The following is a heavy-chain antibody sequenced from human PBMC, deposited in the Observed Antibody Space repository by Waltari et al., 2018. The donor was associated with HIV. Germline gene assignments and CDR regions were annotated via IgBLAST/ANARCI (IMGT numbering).Heavy chain of an antibody. CDR2: SYSGGST. D-gene: IGHD3-22*01. V-gene: IGHV3-53*01. CDR3: ARDRPNYYDSSGYSSVFDV. Sequence: QLVESGGGLIQPGGSLRLSCAASGFPVHSHYVHWVSQDPGKGVAWVSGSYSGGSTYYAESLKGRFTIARDNSKNTIYLQMNSLRAEDTAVYYCARDRPNYYDSSGYSSVFDVWGQGTMVTVSS. CDR1: GFPVHSHY. J-gene: IGHJ3*01.